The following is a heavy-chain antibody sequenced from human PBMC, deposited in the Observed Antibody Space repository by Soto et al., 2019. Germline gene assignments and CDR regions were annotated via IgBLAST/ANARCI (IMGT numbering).Heavy chain of an antibody. J-gene: IGHJ4*02. Sequence: QVQLQQRGAGLLKPSETLSLTCGVYGGSLSGYYWSWIRQLPGKGLEWIGEITPGGSAAYHPSLRRRAAISLDTSKDQISLEMNSVTVADTGVYYCARGGGWRWTPPWGQGTLVTVSS. CDR3: ARGGGWRWTPP. V-gene: IGHV4-34*01. CDR2: ITPGGSA. CDR1: GGSLSGYY. D-gene: IGHD3-3*01.